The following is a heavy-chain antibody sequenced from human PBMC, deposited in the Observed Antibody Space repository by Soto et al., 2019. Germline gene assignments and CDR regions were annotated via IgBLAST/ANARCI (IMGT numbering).Heavy chain of an antibody. V-gene: IGHV4-30-2*01. CDR1: GGSISSDGYS. Sequence: PSETLSLTCAVSGGSISSDGYSWTWIRQPPGKVLEWIGYIYHSGSTYYNPSLKSRVTISLDKSRNQFSLKLSSVTAADTAMYYCARSAYYDVLTGFPGHMDVWGQGTTVTVSS. D-gene: IGHD3-9*01. J-gene: IGHJ6*02. CDR3: ARSAYYDVLTGFPGHMDV. CDR2: IYHSGST.